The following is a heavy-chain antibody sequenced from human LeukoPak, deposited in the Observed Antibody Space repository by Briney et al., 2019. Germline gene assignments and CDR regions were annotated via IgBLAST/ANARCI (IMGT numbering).Heavy chain of an antibody. CDR2: INHSGST. V-gene: IGHV4-34*01. CDR1: GGSFSGYY. CDR3: ARGRGFLEWLEPGYYYYYYMDV. Sequence: SETLSLTCAVYGGSFSGYYWSWIRQPPGKGLGWIGEINHSGSTNYNPSLKSRVTISVDTSKNQFSLKLSSVTAADTAVYYCARGRGFLEWLEPGYYYYYYMDVWGKGTTVTVSS. D-gene: IGHD3-3*01. J-gene: IGHJ6*03.